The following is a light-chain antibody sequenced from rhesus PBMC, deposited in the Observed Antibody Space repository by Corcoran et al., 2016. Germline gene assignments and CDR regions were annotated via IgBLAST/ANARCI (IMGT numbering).Light chain of an antibody. J-gene: IGKJ2*01. CDR2: DAS. Sequence: DIQMTQSPSSLSASVGDTVTITCRASQGISSYLNWFQLKPGKAPKLLVYDASSLESGVPSRFSGSGSGTEFTLTISSLQPEDFAAYYCLQHNSYPYTFGQGTKVEIE. V-gene: IGKV1-28*01. CDR3: LQHNSYPYT. CDR1: QGISSY.